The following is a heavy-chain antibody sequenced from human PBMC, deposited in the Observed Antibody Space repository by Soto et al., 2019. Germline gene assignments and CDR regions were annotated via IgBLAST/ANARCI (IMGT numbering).Heavy chain of an antibody. CDR3: ARERGYSGYEPFDY. V-gene: IGHV1-18*01. D-gene: IGHD5-12*01. Sequence: ASVKVSCKASGYTFTSYGSSWVRQAPGQGLEWMGWISAYNGNTNYSQKFQGRVTITRDTSASTAYMELSSLRSEDTAVYYCARERGYSGYEPFDYWGQGTLVTVSS. CDR2: ISAYNGNT. J-gene: IGHJ4*02. CDR1: GYTFTSYG.